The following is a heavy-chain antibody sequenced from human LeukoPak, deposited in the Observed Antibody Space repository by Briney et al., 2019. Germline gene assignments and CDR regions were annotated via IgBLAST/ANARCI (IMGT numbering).Heavy chain of an antibody. V-gene: IGHV1-18*01. CDR3: ARHRGEYGDYGRWFDP. Sequence: ASVKVSCKASGYTFTSYGISWVRQAPGQGLEWMGWISAYNGNTNYAQKLQGRVTMTTDTSTSTAYMELRSLRSDDTAVYYCARHRGEYGDYGRWFDPWGQGTLVTVSS. CDR1: GYTFTSYG. D-gene: IGHD4-17*01. CDR2: ISAYNGNT. J-gene: IGHJ5*02.